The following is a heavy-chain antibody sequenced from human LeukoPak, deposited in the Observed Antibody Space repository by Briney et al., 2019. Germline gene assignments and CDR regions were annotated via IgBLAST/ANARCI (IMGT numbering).Heavy chain of an antibody. Sequence: SVKVSCKASGGTFSSYAISWVRQAPGQGLEWMGRIIPILGIANYAQKFQGRVTITADKSTSTAYMELSSLRSEDTAVYYCACLIYDSSGYYSPVDYWGQGTLVTVSS. J-gene: IGHJ4*02. CDR2: IIPILGIA. V-gene: IGHV1-69*04. CDR1: GGTFSSYA. D-gene: IGHD3-22*01. CDR3: ACLIYDSSGYYSPVDY.